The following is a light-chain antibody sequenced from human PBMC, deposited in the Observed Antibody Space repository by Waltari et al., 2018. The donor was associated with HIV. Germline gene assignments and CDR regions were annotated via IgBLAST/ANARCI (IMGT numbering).Light chain of an antibody. CDR1: SSDISAYTS. CDR3: SPYTTTATIV. V-gene: IGLV2-14*01. Sequence: QSALTHPASVSGSPGQSITIFCIGTSSDISAYTSFAGHQQHPSKSPRPSVYGVPTRPSDVSARFSGPKSCNTASLTISALQQHHGRDDCCSPYTTTATIVFGTGTKFTVL. J-gene: IGLJ1*01. CDR2: GVP.